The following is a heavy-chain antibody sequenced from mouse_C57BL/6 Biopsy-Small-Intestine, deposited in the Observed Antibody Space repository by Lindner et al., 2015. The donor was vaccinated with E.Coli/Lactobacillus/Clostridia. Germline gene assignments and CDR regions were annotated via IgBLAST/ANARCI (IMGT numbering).Heavy chain of an antibody. Sequence: SVKVSCKASGGTFNSDAISWVRQAPGQGLEWMGGIIPIYDTSNYAQKFQGRVTITADESTSTAYMDLSSLRSDDTAVYYCARLFMETTNGEYYFGMDVWGQGTTVTVSS. CDR2: IIPIYDTS. J-gene: IGHJ1*01. CDR1: GGTFNSDA. CDR3: ARLFMETTNGEYYFGMDV. V-gene: IGHV1-81*01. D-gene: IGHD6-1*02.